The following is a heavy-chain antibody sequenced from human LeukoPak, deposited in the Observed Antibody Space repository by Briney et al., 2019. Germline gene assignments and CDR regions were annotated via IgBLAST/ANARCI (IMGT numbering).Heavy chain of an antibody. Sequence: GGSLRLSCAASGFTFSSYSMNWVRQAPGKGLEWVSSISSSSSYIYYADSVKGRFTISRDNAKNSLYLQMNSLRAEDTAEYYCARDPGVLVGATGYWGQGTLVTVSS. J-gene: IGHJ4*02. CDR3: ARDPGVLVGATGY. D-gene: IGHD1-26*01. CDR1: GFTFSSYS. CDR2: ISSSSSYI. V-gene: IGHV3-21*01.